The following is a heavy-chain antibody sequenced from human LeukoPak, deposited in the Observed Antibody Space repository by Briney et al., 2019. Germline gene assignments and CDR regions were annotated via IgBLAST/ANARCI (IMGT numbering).Heavy chain of an antibody. J-gene: IGHJ4*02. V-gene: IGHV3-7*03. D-gene: IGHD1-7*01. Sequence: GGSLRLSCAASGFTFSNYWMTWVRQAPGKGLEWVAKIKEVGTEKYYVDSVKGRFTVSRDNAKNLLYLQMNSLRAEDTALYFCARKAQYNGHYPLDYWGQGTLVTVSS. CDR3: ARKAQYNGHYPLDY. CDR1: GFTFSNYW. CDR2: IKEVGTEK.